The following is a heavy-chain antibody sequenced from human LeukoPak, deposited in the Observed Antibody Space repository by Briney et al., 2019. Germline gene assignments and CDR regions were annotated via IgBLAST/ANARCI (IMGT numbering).Heavy chain of an antibody. Sequence: SETLSLTCGVSGYSISSGYYWGWIRQPPGKALEWIGSIYQSGSTYYNPSLKSRVTILADRSMNQFSLKLSSVTASDTAVYYCARHGRAMDVWGKGTTVTVSS. J-gene: IGHJ6*03. CDR1: GYSISSGYY. CDR3: ARHGRAMDV. D-gene: IGHD1-26*01. CDR2: IYQSGST. V-gene: IGHV4-38-2*01.